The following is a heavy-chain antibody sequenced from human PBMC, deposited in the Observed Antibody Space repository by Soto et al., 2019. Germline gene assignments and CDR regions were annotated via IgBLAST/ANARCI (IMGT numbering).Heavy chain of an antibody. CDR1: GYTFTTYG. V-gene: IGHV1-18*01. J-gene: IGHJ6*02. D-gene: IGHD2-21*02. Sequence: ASVKVSCKASGYTFTTYGISWVRQAPGQGLEWMAWISAYSGNTHYAQKLQGRVTMTTDTSTNTAYMELRSLRSDATAVYYCARDGHPVAVTAIPAGYYYGMDVWGQGITVTVSS. CDR2: ISAYSGNT. CDR3: ARDGHPVAVTAIPAGYYYGMDV.